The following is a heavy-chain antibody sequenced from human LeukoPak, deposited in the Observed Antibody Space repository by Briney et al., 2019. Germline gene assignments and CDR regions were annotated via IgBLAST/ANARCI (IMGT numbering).Heavy chain of an antibody. D-gene: IGHD2-2*01. CDR3: ASGRTDIVVVPATLRNYFFDY. CDR2: INPTGGST. CDR1: GYTFTSHY. J-gene: IGHJ4*02. Sequence: ASVKVSCKASGYTFTSHYMHWVRQAPEKGLEWMGIINPTGGSTSYAQKFQGRVTMTRDTSTSTDYMELSSLRSEDTAVYYCASGRTDIVVVPATLRNYFFDYWGQGTLVTVSS. V-gene: IGHV1-46*01.